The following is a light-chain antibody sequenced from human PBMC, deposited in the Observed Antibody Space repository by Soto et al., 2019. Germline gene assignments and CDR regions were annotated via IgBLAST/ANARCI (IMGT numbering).Light chain of an antibody. V-gene: IGKV1-27*01. CDR3: QKYDSAART. CDR1: QGISNS. Sequence: DVQMTQSPSSLSASVGDRVTITCRASQGISNSLAWYQQRPGRVPKLLIYGASNLQSEVPSRFSGSGSGTDFTPTISSLQPEDVATYYCQKYDSAARTFGQGTKVDIK. J-gene: IGKJ1*01. CDR2: GAS.